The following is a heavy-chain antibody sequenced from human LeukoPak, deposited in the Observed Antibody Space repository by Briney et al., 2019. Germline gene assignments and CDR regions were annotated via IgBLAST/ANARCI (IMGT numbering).Heavy chain of an antibody. CDR1: GYTFTSYY. CDR2: INPSGGST. J-gene: IGHJ6*02. CDR3: ARDQRHGSNYYYYGMDV. D-gene: IGHD1-26*01. Sequence: ASVKVSCKASGYTFTSYYMHWVRQAPGQGLEWMGIINPSGGSTSYAQKFQGRVTITADESTSTAYMELSSLRSEDTAVYYCARDQRHGSNYYYYGMDVWGQGTTVTVSS. V-gene: IGHV1-46*01.